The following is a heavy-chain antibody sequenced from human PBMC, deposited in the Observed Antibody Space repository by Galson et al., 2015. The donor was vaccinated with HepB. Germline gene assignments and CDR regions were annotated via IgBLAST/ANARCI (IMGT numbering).Heavy chain of an antibody. CDR1: GFTFTKYW. CDR3: ARAMGPSGDY. D-gene: IGHD3-10*01. V-gene: IGHV3-74*01. J-gene: IGHJ4*02. Sequence: CAASGFTFTKYWMHWVRQAPGKGLVWVSRINSAGSTIYYADSVKGRFTISRDNAKNSLYLQMNSLRAEDTAVYYCARAMGPSGDYWGQGTLVTVSS. CDR2: INSAGSTI.